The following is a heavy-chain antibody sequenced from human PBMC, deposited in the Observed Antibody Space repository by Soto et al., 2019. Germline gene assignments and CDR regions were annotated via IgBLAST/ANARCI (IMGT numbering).Heavy chain of an antibody. V-gene: IGHV3-23*01. CDR2: ISGSGGST. Sequence: GGFLRLSCAASGVTFSSYAMSWVRQAPGKGLEWVSAISGSGGSTYYADSVKGRFTISRDNSKNTLYLQMNSLRAEDTAVYYCATPESPYYDILTGYLGDAFDIWGQGTMVTVSS. CDR1: GVTFSSYA. CDR3: ATPESPYYDILTGYLGDAFDI. D-gene: IGHD3-9*01. J-gene: IGHJ3*02.